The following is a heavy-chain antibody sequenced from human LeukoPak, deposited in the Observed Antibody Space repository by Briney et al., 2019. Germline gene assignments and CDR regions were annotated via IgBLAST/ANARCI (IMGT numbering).Heavy chain of an antibody. Sequence: PSETLSLTCTVSGGSISSYYWSWIRQPPGKGLEWIGYIYYSGSTNYNPSLKSRVTISVDTSKNQFSLKLSSVTAADTAVYYCARGRYSSSSFPIYFGYYGMDVWGQGTTVTVSS. CDR1: GGSISSYY. J-gene: IGHJ6*02. D-gene: IGHD6-6*01. V-gene: IGHV4-59*12. CDR3: ARGRYSSSSFPIYFGYYGMDV. CDR2: IYYSGST.